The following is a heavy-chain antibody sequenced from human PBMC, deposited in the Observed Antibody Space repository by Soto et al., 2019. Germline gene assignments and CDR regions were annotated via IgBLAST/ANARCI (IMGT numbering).Heavy chain of an antibody. CDR3: AKGASHAPFEK. J-gene: IGHJ4*02. CDR1: GFAFNDFA. Sequence: EVHLLESGGDLVLPGGSLRLSCAASGFAFNDFAMNWVRQAPGKGPEWLSTISGSGDKTFHSDSVKGRFNISRDNSKNKMFLQMNSLRAEDTAIYYCAKGASHAPFEKWGRGTLVTVSS. V-gene: IGHV3-23*01. CDR2: ISGSGDKT.